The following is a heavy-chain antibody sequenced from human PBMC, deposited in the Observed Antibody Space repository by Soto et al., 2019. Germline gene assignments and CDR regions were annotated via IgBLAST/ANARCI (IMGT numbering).Heavy chain of an antibody. CDR2: TYYRSRWYN. V-gene: IGHV6-1*01. D-gene: IGHD3-16*01. J-gene: IGHJ4*02. CDR1: GDSVSGNSAA. Sequence: SQTLSLTCAISGDSVSGNSAAWNWIRQSPSRGLEWLGRTYYRSRWYNDYAVSVKSRITVTPDTSKNQFSLHLNSVTPEDTAVYYCAREFKYYVSSDSYLDYWGQGALVTVSS. CDR3: AREFKYYVSSDSYLDY.